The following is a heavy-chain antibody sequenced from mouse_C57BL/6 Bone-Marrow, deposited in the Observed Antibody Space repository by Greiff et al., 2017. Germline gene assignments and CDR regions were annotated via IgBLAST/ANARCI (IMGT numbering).Heavy chain of an antibody. CDR3: ARKALTGDFEY. J-gene: IGHJ2*01. Sequence: EVQLVESGGGLVKPGGSLKLSCAASGFTFSDYGMHWVRQAPEKGLEWVAYLSSGSSTLYYADTVKGRFPISRDNAKNTLFRQMTSLGSEDTAMYYCARKALTGDFEYWGQGSTLAGAS. V-gene: IGHV5-17*01. D-gene: IGHD4-1*01. CDR2: LSSGSSTL. CDR1: GFTFSDYG.